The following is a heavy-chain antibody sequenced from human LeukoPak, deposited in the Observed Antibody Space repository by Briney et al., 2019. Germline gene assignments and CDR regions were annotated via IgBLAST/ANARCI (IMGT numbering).Heavy chain of an antibody. CDR1: GGSISSYY. CDR3: ARGRGSHPPYFDY. Sequence: SETLSLTCTVSGGSISSYYWSWIRQPPGKGLEWIGYIYYSGSTNYNPSLKSRVTISVDTSKNQFSLKLSSVTAADTAVYYCARGRGSHPPYFDYWGQGTLVTVSS. V-gene: IGHV4-59*08. J-gene: IGHJ4*02. CDR2: IYYSGST. D-gene: IGHD1-26*01.